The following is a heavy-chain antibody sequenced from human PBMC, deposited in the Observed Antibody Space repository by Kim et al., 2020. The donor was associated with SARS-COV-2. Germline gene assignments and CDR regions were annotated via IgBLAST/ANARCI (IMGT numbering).Heavy chain of an antibody. Sequence: GGSLRLSCAASGFTFSSYAMHWVRQAPGKGLEWVAVISYDGSNKYYADSVKGRFTISRDNSKNTLYLQMNSLRAEDTAVYYCARAPGYGDLRGGRWFDPWGQGTLVTVSS. V-gene: IGHV3-30-3*01. CDR1: GFTFSSYA. D-gene: IGHD4-17*01. J-gene: IGHJ5*02. CDR3: ARAPGYGDLRGGRWFDP. CDR2: ISYDGSNK.